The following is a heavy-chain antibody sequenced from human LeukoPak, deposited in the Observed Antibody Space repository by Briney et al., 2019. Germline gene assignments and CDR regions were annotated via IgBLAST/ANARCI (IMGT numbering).Heavy chain of an antibody. CDR3: AKEFSGGWSFDC. D-gene: IGHD2-15*01. J-gene: IGHJ4*02. Sequence: GGSLRLSCAASGFTFRDYYMSWIRQAPGKGLEWVSYISSSGSTIYYADSVKGRFTISRDNSKNTLFLQMNSLRAEDTAVYYCAKEFSGGWSFDCWGQGTLVTVSS. CDR1: GFTFRDYY. CDR2: ISSSGSTI. V-gene: IGHV3-11*01.